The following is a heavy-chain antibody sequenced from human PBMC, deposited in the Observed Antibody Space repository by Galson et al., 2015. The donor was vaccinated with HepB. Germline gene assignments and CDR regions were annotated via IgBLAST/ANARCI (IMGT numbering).Heavy chain of an antibody. J-gene: IGHJ4*02. V-gene: IGHV3-23*01. CDR1: GFIFSSHA. D-gene: IGHD2-2*01. CDR2: ISDSGGVT. CDR3: TKSGLSGPIPAAVDY. Sequence: SLRLSCAPSGFIFSSHAMSWVRQAPGRGLEWVSVISDSGGVTYYADSVRGRFTISRDNSKNTLYLQMNSLRAEDTAVYYCTKSGLSGPIPAAVDYWGQGTLVTVSS.